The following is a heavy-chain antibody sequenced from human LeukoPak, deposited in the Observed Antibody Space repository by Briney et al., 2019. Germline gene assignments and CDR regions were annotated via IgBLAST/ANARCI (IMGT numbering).Heavy chain of an antibody. CDR3: ARHAASYYYDSSGYHLTFDP. Sequence: GESLKISCKGSGYSFTSYWIGWVRQMPGKGLEWMGIIYPGDSDTRYSPSFQGQVTISADKSISTAYLQWSSLKASGTAMYYCARHAASYYYDSSGYHLTFDPWGQGTLVTVSS. J-gene: IGHJ5*02. D-gene: IGHD3-22*01. CDR2: IYPGDSDT. CDR1: GYSFTSYW. V-gene: IGHV5-51*01.